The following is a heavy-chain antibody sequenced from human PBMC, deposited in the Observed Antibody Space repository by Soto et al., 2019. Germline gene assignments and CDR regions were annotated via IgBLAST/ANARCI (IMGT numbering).Heavy chain of an antibody. J-gene: IGHJ6*02. CDR1: GFTFSVYA. V-gene: IGHV3-23*01. CDR2: VTANGGST. Sequence: VGSLRLSCAATGFTFSVYAMTWVRQAPGKGLEWVSAVTANGGSTYSADSVKGRFTISRDNSKNTLFLQMNSLRAEDTAVYYCASLGVGDWANYYYYYGMDVWGQGTTVTVSS. CDR3: ASLGVGDWANYYYYYGMDV. D-gene: IGHD2-21*02.